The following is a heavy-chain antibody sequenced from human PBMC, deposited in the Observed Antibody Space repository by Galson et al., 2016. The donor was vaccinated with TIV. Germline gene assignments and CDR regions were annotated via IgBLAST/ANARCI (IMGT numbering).Heavy chain of an antibody. V-gene: IGHV1-8*02. CDR2: INPDSGNT. CDR1: GYTFTSYH. Sequence: SVKVSCKASGYTFTSYHINWVRQATGHGLEWMGWINPDSGNTGYVQKFPGRVTMTRNISASTVYMELSSLRSEDTAVYYFARSCSVVAPNWVDPWGQGTLVTVSS. D-gene: IGHD2-2*01. CDR3: ARSCSVVAPNWVDP. J-gene: IGHJ5*02.